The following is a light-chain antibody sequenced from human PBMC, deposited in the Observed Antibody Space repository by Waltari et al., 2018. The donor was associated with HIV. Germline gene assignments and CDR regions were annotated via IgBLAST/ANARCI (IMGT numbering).Light chain of an antibody. J-gene: IGKJ1*01. Sequence: EIVLTLSPGTLSLSPGDRPPLSGRASQSFSSHFLAWYRQKPGQAPTLLLYGASNRATDIPDRFSGSGSETDFTLTISRLEPEDFAVYYCQQYGSSPWTFGQGTKVEIK. CDR2: GAS. V-gene: IGKV3-20*01. CDR1: QSFSSHF. CDR3: QQYGSSPWT.